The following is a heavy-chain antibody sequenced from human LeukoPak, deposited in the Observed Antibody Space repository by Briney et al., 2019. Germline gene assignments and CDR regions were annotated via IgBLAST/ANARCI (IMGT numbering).Heavy chain of an antibody. V-gene: IGHV3-33*08. CDR2: IWYDGSHK. J-gene: IGHJ4*02. D-gene: IGHD2-21*01. CDR1: GFTFTSYG. Sequence: GGSLRLSCAASGFTFTSYGMHGVRQAPGKGLEWVAMIWYDGSHKKYADSVEGRFSISRDTSKTTLYLQMNSLRADDTAVYYCARGIPIPATHPIDYWGQGSLVTVSS. CDR3: ARGIPIPATHPIDY.